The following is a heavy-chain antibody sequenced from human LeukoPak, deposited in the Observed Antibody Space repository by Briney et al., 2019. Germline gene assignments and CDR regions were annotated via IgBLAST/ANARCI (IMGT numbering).Heavy chain of an antibody. CDR3: AREDYDIYASDI. CDR1: GGSISSGDYY. Sequence: SETLSLTCTVSGGSISSGDYYWSWIRQPPGKGLEWIGYIYYSGSTYYNPSLKSRVTISVDTSKNQFSLKLSSVTAADTAVYYCAREDYDIYASDIWGQGTMVTVSS. V-gene: IGHV4-30-4*08. CDR2: IYYSGST. J-gene: IGHJ3*02. D-gene: IGHD3-22*01.